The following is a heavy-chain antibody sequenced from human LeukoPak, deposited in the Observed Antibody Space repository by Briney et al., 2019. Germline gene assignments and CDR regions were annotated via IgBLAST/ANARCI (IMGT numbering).Heavy chain of an antibody. CDR1: GYSFTSYW. D-gene: IGHD2-21*02. J-gene: IGHJ4*02. CDR2: IYPGDSGT. V-gene: IGHV5-51*01. CDR3: ARLGCGDDCYSTGYFDY. Sequence: GESLKISCKGSGYSFTSYWIGWVRQTPGKGLEWMGIIYPGDSGTRYSPSFEGQVTISADKSISTAYLQWSSLKASDTAIYYCARLGCGDDCYSTGYFDYRGQGTLVTVSS.